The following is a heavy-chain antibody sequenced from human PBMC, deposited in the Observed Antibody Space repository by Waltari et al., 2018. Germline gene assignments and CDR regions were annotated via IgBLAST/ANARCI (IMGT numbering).Heavy chain of an antibody. CDR3: ARRRSSSGYDWDYFDY. V-gene: IGHV4-38-2*01. Sequence: QVQLQESGPGLVKPSETLSLTCAVSGYSISSGYYWGWIRQPPGKGLEWIGSIYHSGSTYYNPSLKSRVTISVDTSKNQFSLKLSSVTAADTAVYYCARRRSSSGYDWDYFDYWGQGTLVTVSS. CDR2: IYHSGST. J-gene: IGHJ4*02. CDR1: GYSISSGYY. D-gene: IGHD5-12*01.